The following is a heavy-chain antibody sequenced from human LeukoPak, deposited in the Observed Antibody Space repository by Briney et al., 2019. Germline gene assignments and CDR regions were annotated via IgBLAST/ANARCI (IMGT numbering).Heavy chain of an antibody. CDR1: GFTFSSYG. V-gene: IGHV3-30*02. Sequence: GGSLRLSCAASGFTFSSYGMHWVRQAPGKGLEWVAFIRYDGSNKYYADSVKGRFTISRDNSKNTLYLQMNSLRAEDTAVYYCAREQGYCSSTSCYSFDYWGQGTLVTVSS. CDR2: IRYDGSNK. D-gene: IGHD2-2*02. CDR3: AREQGYCSSTSCYSFDY. J-gene: IGHJ4*02.